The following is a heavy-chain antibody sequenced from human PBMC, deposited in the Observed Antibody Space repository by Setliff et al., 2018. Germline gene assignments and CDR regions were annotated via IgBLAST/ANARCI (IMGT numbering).Heavy chain of an antibody. CDR1: GYTFRNYA. V-gene: IGHV1-18*01. Sequence: ASVKVSCKTSGYTFRNYAFAWVRQAPGQGLEWVGWISVYNGDTNYAQKFQGRVTLTTDTSTSTAYMELRSPTSDDSAFYYCARAPSVELVTIRTNSWFTYWGQGTLVTVSS. D-gene: IGHD5-18*01. J-gene: IGHJ4*02. CDR2: ISVYNGDT. CDR3: ARAPSVELVTIRTNSWFTY.